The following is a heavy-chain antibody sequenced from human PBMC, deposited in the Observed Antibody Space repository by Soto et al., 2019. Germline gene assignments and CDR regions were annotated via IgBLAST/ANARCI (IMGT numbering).Heavy chain of an antibody. J-gene: IGHJ6*03. CDR3: ARKDNYYYYMDV. D-gene: IGHD2-15*01. CDR1: GGSISSYY. V-gene: IGHV4-59*08. CDR2: IYYSGST. Sequence: SETLSLTCTVSGGSISSYYWSWIRQPPGKGLEWIGYIYYSGSTNYNPSLKSRATISVDTSKNQFSLKLSSVTAADTAVYYCARKDNYYYYMDVWGKGTTVTV.